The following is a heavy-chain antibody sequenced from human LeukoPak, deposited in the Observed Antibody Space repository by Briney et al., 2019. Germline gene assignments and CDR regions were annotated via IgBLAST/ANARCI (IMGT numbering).Heavy chain of an antibody. V-gene: IGHV4-59*01. CDR3: ARGNYDILTGYSYYYYMDV. CDR1: GGSISSYY. J-gene: IGHJ6*03. D-gene: IGHD3-9*01. Sequence: SETLSLTCTVSGGSISSYYWSWIRQPPGKGLEWIGYIYYSGSTNYNPSLRSRVTISVDTSKNQFSQKLSSVTAADTAVYYCARGNYDILTGYSYYYYMDVWGKGTTVTVSS. CDR2: IYYSGST.